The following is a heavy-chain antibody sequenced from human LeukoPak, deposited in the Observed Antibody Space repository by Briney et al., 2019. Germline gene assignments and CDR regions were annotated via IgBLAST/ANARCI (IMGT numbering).Heavy chain of an antibody. CDR2: IKQDGSED. CDR1: GFTLSDYW. Sequence: PGGSLRLSCAASGFTLSDYWMSWVRQAPGKGLEWVANIKQDGSEDVYVDSVKGRFTISRDNSKNTLYLQMNSLRAEDTAVYYCAKDYRYYYDSSGYYPGAFDIWGQGTMVTVSS. J-gene: IGHJ3*02. D-gene: IGHD3-22*01. V-gene: IGHV3-7*03. CDR3: AKDYRYYYDSSGYYPGAFDI.